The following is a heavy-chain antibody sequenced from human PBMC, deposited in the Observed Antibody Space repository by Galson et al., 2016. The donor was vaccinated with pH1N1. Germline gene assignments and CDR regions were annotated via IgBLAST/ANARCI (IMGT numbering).Heavy chain of an antibody. CDR1: GFTVSTDY. Sequence: SLRLSCAASGFTVSTDYMSWVRQAPGKGLEWVSIFYSTSNTYYADSVKGRFTISRDTSENTLFLQMNSLTVEDTAVYYCARDPGDHNGYSNWGQGTLVTVSS. CDR2: FYSTSNT. V-gene: IGHV3-53*01. CDR3: ARDPGDHNGYSN. D-gene: IGHD2-15*01. J-gene: IGHJ4*02.